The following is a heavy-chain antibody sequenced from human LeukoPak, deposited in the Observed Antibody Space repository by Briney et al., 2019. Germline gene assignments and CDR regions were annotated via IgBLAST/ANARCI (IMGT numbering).Heavy chain of an antibody. CDR2: INSDGSST. Sequence: GGSLRLSCAASGLTFSTYWMHWVRQAPGKGLVWVSRINSDGSSTSYADSVKGRFTISRDNAKNTLYLQMNSLRAEDTAVYFCARLYSSSSSDYWGQGTLVTVSS. CDR1: GLTFSTYW. CDR3: ARLYSSSSSDY. D-gene: IGHD6-6*01. V-gene: IGHV3-74*01. J-gene: IGHJ4*02.